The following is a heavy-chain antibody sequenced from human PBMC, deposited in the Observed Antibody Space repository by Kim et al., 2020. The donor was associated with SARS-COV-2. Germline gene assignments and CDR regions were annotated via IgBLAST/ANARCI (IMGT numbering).Heavy chain of an antibody. J-gene: IGHJ4*02. CDR3: AKSPRVLEY. V-gene: IGHV3-23*01. CDR1: GFTFSTSA. Sequence: GGSLRLSCAASGFTFSTSAMSWVRQAPGKGLEWVSAILGGGGTTYYADSVKGRFTISRDNSKNTPTLYLQMNSLRAEDTAVYYCAKSPRVLEYWGQGTLVTVSS. CDR2: ILGGGGTT.